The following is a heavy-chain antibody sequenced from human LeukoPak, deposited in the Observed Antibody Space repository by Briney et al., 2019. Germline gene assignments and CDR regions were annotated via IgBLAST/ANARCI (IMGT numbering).Heavy chain of an antibody. J-gene: IGHJ4*02. Sequence: GGSLRLSCAASGFTFSSSAMSWVRQAPGKGLEWVSTISDNGGSTYYADSVKGRFTISRDNSKNTLYLQMNSLRAEDTAIYHCAKTIVIPIALGVFDYWGQGTLVTVSS. V-gene: IGHV3-23*01. CDR2: ISDNGGST. D-gene: IGHD3-16*02. CDR1: GFTFSSSA. CDR3: AKTIVIPIALGVFDY.